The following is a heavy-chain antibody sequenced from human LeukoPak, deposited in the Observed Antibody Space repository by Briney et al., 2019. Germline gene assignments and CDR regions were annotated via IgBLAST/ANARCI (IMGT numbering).Heavy chain of an antibody. CDR2: IYPRDGST. Sequence: GASVKVSCTASGYTFTSNYIHWVRQAPGQGLEWMGMIYPRDGSTSYAQKFQGRVTITADESTSTAYMGLSSLRSEDTAVYYCARDRGLGELSAYDYWGQGTLVTVSS. V-gene: IGHV1-46*01. D-gene: IGHD3-16*02. CDR3: ARDRGLGELSAYDY. CDR1: GYTFTSNY. J-gene: IGHJ4*02.